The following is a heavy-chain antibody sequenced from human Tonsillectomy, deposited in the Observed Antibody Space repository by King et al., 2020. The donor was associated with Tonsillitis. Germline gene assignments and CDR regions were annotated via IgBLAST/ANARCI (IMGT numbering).Heavy chain of an antibody. CDR1: GYSISSGYY. V-gene: IGHV4-38-2*01. Sequence: VQLQESGPGLVKPSETLSLTCVVSGYSISSGYYWGWIRQPPGKGLEWIGSIYHSGSTYYNPSLKSRVTISVDTSKNQFSLKLSSVTAADTAVYYCARARNMVTISDWIDPWGQGTLVTVSS. J-gene: IGHJ5*02. CDR3: ARARNMVTISDWIDP. D-gene: IGHD2-21*02. CDR2: IYHSGST.